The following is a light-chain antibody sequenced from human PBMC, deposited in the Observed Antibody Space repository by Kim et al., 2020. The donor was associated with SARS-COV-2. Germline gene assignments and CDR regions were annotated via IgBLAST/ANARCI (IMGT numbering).Light chain of an antibody. CDR3: SSYAGSNNLV. Sequence: QSALTQPPSASGSPGQSVTISCTGTSSDVGGHNYVSWYQQHPGKAPKLMIYEVSKRPSGVPDRFSGSKSGNTASLTVSGLQAEDEADYYCSSYAGSNNLVFGGGTQLIVL. J-gene: IGLJ2*01. V-gene: IGLV2-8*01. CDR1: SSDVGGHNY. CDR2: EVS.